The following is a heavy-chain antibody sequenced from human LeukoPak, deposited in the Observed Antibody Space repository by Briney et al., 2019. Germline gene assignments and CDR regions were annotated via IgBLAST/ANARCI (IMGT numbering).Heavy chain of an antibody. J-gene: IGHJ6*02. Sequence: GESLRLSCAASGFTFSSYSMTWVRQAPGKGLEWVSSISSSSSYIYYADSVKGRFTISRDNAKNSLYLQMNSLRAEDTAVYYCARARWGIVVVPAGKSGASYGMDVWGQGTTVTVSS. CDR1: GFTFSSYS. CDR3: ARARWGIVVVPAGKSGASYGMDV. V-gene: IGHV3-21*01. D-gene: IGHD2-2*01. CDR2: ISSSSSYI.